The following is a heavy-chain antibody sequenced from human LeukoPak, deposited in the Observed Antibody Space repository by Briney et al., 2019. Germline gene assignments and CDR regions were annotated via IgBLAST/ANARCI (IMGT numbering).Heavy chain of an antibody. V-gene: IGHV4-4*07. D-gene: IGHD3-10*01. CDR2: IYFSDLT. Sequence: SETLFLTCTISGGSIRSNYWNWIRQPAGKGLEWIGRIYFSDLTNYNPSLKSRITISIDMSRNQVSLNLTSVTAADTALYYCARGFGSGTSPFDFWGQGALVTVSS. CDR3: ARGFGSGTSPFDF. CDR1: GGSIRSNY. J-gene: IGHJ4*02.